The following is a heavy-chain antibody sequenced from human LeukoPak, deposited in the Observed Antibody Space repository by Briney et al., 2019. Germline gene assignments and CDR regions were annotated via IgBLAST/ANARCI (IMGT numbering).Heavy chain of an antibody. Sequence: KASATLSLTCAVSGFSISRGYFWGWIRRPPGKGLEWIGTIHYPESTYYNSSLNSRLTISIDTPKHHFPLKLSSLTAADTALYYCARGRGRQVGTRWHPDTHHDYWGGGILVTVSS. CDR3: ARGRGRQVGTRWHPDTHHDY. D-gene: IGHD6-13*01. J-gene: IGHJ4*02. CDR2: IHYPEST. CDR1: GFSISRGYF. V-gene: IGHV4-38-2*01.